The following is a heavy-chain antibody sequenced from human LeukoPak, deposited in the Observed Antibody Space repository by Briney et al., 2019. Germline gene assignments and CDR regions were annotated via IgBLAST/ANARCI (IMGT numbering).Heavy chain of an antibody. V-gene: IGHV1-8*03. CDR2: MNPNSGNT. J-gene: IGHJ4*02. CDR1: GYTFTSYD. D-gene: IGHD6-13*01. Sequence: GASVKVSCKASGYTFTSYDINWVRQATGQGLEWMGWMNPNSGNTGYAQKFQGRVTITRNTSISTAYMQLSSLRSEDTAVYYCARQRRGAAAGFDYWGQGTLVTVSS. CDR3: ARQRRGAAAGFDY.